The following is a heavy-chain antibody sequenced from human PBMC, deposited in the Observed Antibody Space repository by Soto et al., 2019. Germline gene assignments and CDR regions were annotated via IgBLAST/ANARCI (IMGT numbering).Heavy chain of an antibody. V-gene: IGHV1-69*13. CDR1: GGTFSSYA. J-gene: IGHJ6*02. Sequence: GASVKVSCKASGGTFSSYAISWVRQAPGQGREWMGGIIPIFGTANYAQKFQGRVTITADESTSTAYMELSSLRSEDTAVYYCASKGVPAATGYYYYGMDVWGQGTTVTVSS. CDR2: IIPIFGTA. D-gene: IGHD2-2*01. CDR3: ASKGVPAATGYYYYGMDV.